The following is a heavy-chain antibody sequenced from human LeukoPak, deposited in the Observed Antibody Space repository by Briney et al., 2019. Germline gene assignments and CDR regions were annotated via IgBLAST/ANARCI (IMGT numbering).Heavy chain of an antibody. CDR3: ARLAPGNYDILTGDPKVVFDY. CDR1: GGSISSFF. Sequence: SETLSLTCTVSGGSISSFFWSWIRQPPGKGLEWIGYVYSSGSTKYNPSLKSRLIISVDMSKNQFSLKLRSVSVADTAVYYCARLAPGNYDILTGDPKVVFDYWGQGALVTVSS. D-gene: IGHD3-9*01. CDR2: VYSSGST. V-gene: IGHV4-59*01. J-gene: IGHJ4*02.